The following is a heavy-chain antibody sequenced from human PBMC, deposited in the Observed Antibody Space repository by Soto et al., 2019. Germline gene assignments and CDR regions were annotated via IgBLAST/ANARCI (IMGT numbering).Heavy chain of an antibody. CDR2: ITRDGYNK. V-gene: IGHV3-30*14. Sequence: QVQLVESGGGVVQPGRSLRLSCAGSGFIFKNYALNWVRQAPGKGLEWVASITRDGYNKYYADSVKGRFTISRDNSRDKLSLQMTGLTIEGSSVYYCTKSRGGSSAVGMEYWGQGTRVTVSS. D-gene: IGHD6-6*01. CDR1: GFIFKNYA. J-gene: IGHJ4*02. CDR3: TKSRGGSSAVGMEY.